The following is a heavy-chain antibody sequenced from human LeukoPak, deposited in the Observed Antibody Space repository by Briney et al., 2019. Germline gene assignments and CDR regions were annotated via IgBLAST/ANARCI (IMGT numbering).Heavy chain of an antibody. V-gene: IGHV3-30*02. Sequence: GGSLRLSCAASGFTFSSYGMHWVRQAPGKGLEWVAFIRYDGSNKYYADSVKGRFTISRDNSKNTLYLQMNSLRAEDTAVYYCARVKREVRYYYYMDVWGKGTTVTVSS. D-gene: IGHD4-11*01. CDR1: GFTFSSYG. J-gene: IGHJ6*03. CDR3: ARVKREVRYYYYMDV. CDR2: IRYDGSNK.